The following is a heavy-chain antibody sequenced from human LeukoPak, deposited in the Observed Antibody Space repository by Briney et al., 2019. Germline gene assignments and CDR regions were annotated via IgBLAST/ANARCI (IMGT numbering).Heavy chain of an antibody. V-gene: IGHV1-2*02. J-gene: IGHJ6*03. CDR2: INPNSGGT. Sequence: ASVKVSCKASGYTLTGYYMHWVRQAPGQGLEWMGWINPNSGGTNYAQKFQGRVTMTRDTSISTAYMELSRLRSDDTAVYYCARDRPYSGSYSLHYYYYMDVWGKGTTVTVSS. CDR3: ARDRPYSGSYSLHYYYYMDV. D-gene: IGHD1-26*01. CDR1: GYTLTGYY.